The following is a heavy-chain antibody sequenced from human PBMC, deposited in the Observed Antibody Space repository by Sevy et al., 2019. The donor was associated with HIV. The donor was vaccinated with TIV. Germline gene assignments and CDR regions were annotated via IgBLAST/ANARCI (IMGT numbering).Heavy chain of an antibody. J-gene: IGHJ1*01. V-gene: IGHV3-23*01. Sequence: GGSLRLSCAASGFTFNNYAMSWVRQAPGKGLEGKGLEWVSTISGGGGGTYYADSVRGRFTISRDNSKNTVYLQMNSLRVEDTAVYYCAKLGYCGGGRCYSAEYFQQWGQGTQVTVSS. CDR1: GFTFNNYA. CDR2: ISGGGGGT. CDR3: AKLGYCGGGRCYSAEYFQQ. D-gene: IGHD2-15*01.